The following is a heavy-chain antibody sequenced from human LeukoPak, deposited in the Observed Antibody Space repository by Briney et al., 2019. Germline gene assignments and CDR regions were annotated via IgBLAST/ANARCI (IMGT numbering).Heavy chain of an antibody. J-gene: IGHJ6*02. V-gene: IGHV3-66*01. Sequence: PGGSLRLSCAASGFTFDDYAMHWVRQAPGKGLEWVSVIYSGGSTYYADSVKGRFTISRDNSKSTLYLQMNSLRAEDTAVYYCARDRDYYGMDVWGQGTTVTVSS. D-gene: IGHD3-10*01. CDR1: GFTFDDYA. CDR2: IYSGGST. CDR3: ARDRDYYGMDV.